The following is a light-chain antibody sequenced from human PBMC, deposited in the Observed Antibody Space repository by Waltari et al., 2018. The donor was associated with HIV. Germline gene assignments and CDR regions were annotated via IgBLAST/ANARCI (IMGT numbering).Light chain of an antibody. CDR1: QSVGSN. Sequence: EIVMTQSPATLSVSPGERVTLSCRASQSVGSNLAWYQQKPGQPPRLLMYTSSTRAPGIPARFSGSGSGTEYTLTISSLEPEDCAVYYCQQYGSSGGFTFGPGTRVDI. CDR3: QQYGSSGGFT. J-gene: IGKJ3*01. V-gene: IGKV3-15*01. CDR2: TSS.